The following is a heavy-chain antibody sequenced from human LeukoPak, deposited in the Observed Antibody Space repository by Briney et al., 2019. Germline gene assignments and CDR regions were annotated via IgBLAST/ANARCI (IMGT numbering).Heavy chain of an antibody. J-gene: IGHJ5*02. D-gene: IGHD6-13*01. Sequence: SETLSLTCTVSGYSISSGYYWGWIRQPPGKGLEWIGYIYYSGSTNYNPSLKSRVTISVDTSKNQFSLKLSSVTAADTAVYYCARDQYSSSYNWFDPWGQGTLVTVSS. V-gene: IGHV4-61*01. CDR1: GYSISSGYY. CDR2: IYYSGST. CDR3: ARDQYSSSYNWFDP.